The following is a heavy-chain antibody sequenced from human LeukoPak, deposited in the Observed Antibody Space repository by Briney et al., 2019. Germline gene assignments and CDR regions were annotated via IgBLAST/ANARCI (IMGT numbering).Heavy chain of an antibody. D-gene: IGHD3-22*01. J-gene: IGHJ6*02. CDR1: GFTVSSNY. CDR3: ARDRVVVTPNYYFYYGMDV. Sequence: GGSLRLSCAASGFTVSSNYMSWVRQAPGKGLEWVSVIYSGGSTYYADSVKGQFTISRDNSKNTLYLQMNSLRAEDTAVYYCARDRVVVTPNYYFYYGMDVWGQGTTVTVSS. CDR2: IYSGGST. V-gene: IGHV3-53*01.